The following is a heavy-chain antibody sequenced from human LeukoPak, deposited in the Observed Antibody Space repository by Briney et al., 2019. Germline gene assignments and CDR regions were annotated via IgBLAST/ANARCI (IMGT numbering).Heavy chain of an antibody. CDR1: GSSFTSYW. CDR3: ARHERANGGYSYGYVSYYYYGMDV. D-gene: IGHD5-18*01. CDR2: IYPGDSDT. V-gene: IGHV5-51*01. J-gene: IGHJ6*02. Sequence: GESLQISSKGAGSSFTSYWIGWVRRMPGKGLEWRGIIYPGDSDTRYSPSFQGQVTISADKSISTAYLQWSSLKASDTAMYYCARHERANGGYSYGYVSYYYYGMDVWGQGTTVTVSS.